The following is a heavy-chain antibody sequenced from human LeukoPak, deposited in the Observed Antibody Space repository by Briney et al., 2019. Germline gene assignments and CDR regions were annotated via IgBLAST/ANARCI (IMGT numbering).Heavy chain of an antibody. J-gene: IGHJ3*02. D-gene: IGHD3-22*01. V-gene: IGHV3-64*01. CDR3: ARAGVTMIVVDDAFDI. CDR1: GFAFSSYA. CDR2: ITSDGGTT. Sequence: PGGSLRLSCAASGFAFSSYAMPWVRQAPGKGLEYVSAITSDGGTTYYANSVKGRFTISRDNSKNTLYLQMGSLRAEDMAVYYCARAGVTMIVVDDAFDIWGQGTMVTVSS.